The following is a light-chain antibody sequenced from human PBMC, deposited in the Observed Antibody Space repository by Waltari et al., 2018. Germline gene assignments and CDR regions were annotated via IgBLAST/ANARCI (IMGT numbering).Light chain of an antibody. V-gene: IGLV2-23*02. Sequence: QSALTQPASVSGSPGQSITISCTGSSSGVGSSNLVSWYLQHPGKAPKLIIYEVSKRPSGVSNRFSGSKSGNTASLTISGLQAEDEADYYCYSYAGGSVFGTGTKVTVL. CDR3: YSYAGGSV. CDR1: SSGVGSSNL. CDR2: EVS. J-gene: IGLJ1*01.